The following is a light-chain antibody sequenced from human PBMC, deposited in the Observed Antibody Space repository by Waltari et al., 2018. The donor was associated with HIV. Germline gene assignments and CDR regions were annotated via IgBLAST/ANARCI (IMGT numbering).Light chain of an antibody. J-gene: IGLJ2*01. Sequence: QSVLTQPPSVSGAPGQRVTISCTGSSSNIWAGYDVPWYQQLPGTAPKLLIHGNNKQCSGLPDRFAGSTAGTSASRAITGRQAEDDADYYCQSCDSRLSGVVFGGGTKLTVL. CDR2: GNN. V-gene: IGLV1-40*01. CDR1: SSNIWAGYD. CDR3: QSCDSRLSGVV.